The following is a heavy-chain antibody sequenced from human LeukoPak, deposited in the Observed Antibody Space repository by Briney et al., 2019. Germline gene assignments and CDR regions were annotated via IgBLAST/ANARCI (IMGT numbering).Heavy chain of an antibody. D-gene: IGHD6-19*01. CDR1: GGSIRSYY. CDR2: MHHSGST. V-gene: IGHV4-59*08. Sequence: PSETLSLTCTVSGGSIRSYYWSWIRQPPGKGLEWIGYMHHSGSTKHNPYLKSRVTVSVDTSKSQFSLKLSSVAAADTAVYYCARHAAVEGSSGWSPLWWFDPWGQGTLVTVSS. CDR3: ARHAAVEGSSGWSPLWWFDP. J-gene: IGHJ5*02.